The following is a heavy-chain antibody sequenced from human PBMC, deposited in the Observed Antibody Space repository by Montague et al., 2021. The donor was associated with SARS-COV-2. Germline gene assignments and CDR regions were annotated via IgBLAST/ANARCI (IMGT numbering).Heavy chain of an antibody. D-gene: IGHD4-11*01. CDR3: AGKVLTVPADY. V-gene: IGHV4-4*02. Sequence: ETLSLTCAVSGVSITSTNWGSLVRQPPGKGLEWVGEISYGGIATXNPXLKSRATISMDRSRNLFSLKLSSVTAADTALYYCAGKVLTVPADYWGQGTLVTVS. CDR1: GVSITSTNW. J-gene: IGHJ4*02. CDR2: ISYGGIA.